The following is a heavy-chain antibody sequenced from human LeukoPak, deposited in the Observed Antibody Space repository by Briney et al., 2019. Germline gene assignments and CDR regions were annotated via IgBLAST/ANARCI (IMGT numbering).Heavy chain of an antibody. Sequence: SETLSLTCTVSGYSISSGYYWGWIRQPPGKGLEWIGSIYHSGSTYYNPSLKSRVTISVDTSKNQFSLKLSSVTAADTAVYYCARHTPYSSGWDYYFDYWGQGTLVTVSS. V-gene: IGHV4-38-2*02. CDR2: IYHSGST. CDR1: GYSISSGYY. D-gene: IGHD6-19*01. CDR3: ARHTPYSSGWDYYFDY. J-gene: IGHJ4*02.